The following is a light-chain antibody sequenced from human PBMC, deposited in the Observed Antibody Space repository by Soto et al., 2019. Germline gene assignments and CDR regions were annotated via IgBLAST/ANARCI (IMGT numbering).Light chain of an antibody. CDR1: QSVSNNY. CDR2: GAS. V-gene: IGKV3-20*01. Sequence: DILLTQSPLTLSLSPVALATLSCRASQSVSNNYLAWYQQKPGQAPRLLIYGASNRATGIPDRFSGSGSGTDFTLTISRLEPEDFAVYYCQQYGSSGTFGQGTKVDIK. CDR3: QQYGSSGT. J-gene: IGKJ1*01.